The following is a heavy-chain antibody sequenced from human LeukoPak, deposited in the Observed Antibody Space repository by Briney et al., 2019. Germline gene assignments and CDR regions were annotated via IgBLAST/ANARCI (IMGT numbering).Heavy chain of an antibody. CDR1: GFTFSSYD. Sequence: GGSLRLSCAASGFTFSSYDMHWVRQPTGKGLDWVSTIGTAGDTYYPGSVKGRFTISRENAKNSLYLQMNSLRAEDTAVYYCAELGITMIGGVWGKGTTVTISS. V-gene: IGHV3-13*01. D-gene: IGHD3-10*02. CDR2: IGTAGDT. J-gene: IGHJ6*04. CDR3: AELGITMIGGV.